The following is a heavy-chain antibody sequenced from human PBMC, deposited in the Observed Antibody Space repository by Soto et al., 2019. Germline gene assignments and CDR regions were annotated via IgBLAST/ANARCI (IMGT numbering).Heavy chain of an antibody. D-gene: IGHD1-20*01. CDR2: INPKSGGT. Sequence: ASVKVSCKASGYTFSGYYMHWVRQAPGQGLEWMGWINPKSGGTNYAQKFQGRVTMTRDTSISTAYMELSRLRSDDTAMYYCARGDNSGHWGQGTLVTVSS. CDR1: GYTFSGYY. J-gene: IGHJ4*02. CDR3: ARGDNSGH. V-gene: IGHV1-2*02.